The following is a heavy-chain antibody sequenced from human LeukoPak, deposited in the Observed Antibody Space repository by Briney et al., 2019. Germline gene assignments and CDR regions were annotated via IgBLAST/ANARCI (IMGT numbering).Heavy chain of an antibody. CDR3: ASVGGAFDI. CDR1: GYTFTSYG. D-gene: IGHD3-3*01. J-gene: IGHJ3*02. V-gene: IGHV1-18*01. Sequence: ASVKVSCKASGYTFTSYGISWVRQAPGQGLEWMGWISDYNGNTNYAQKLQGSVTMTTDTSTRTAYMELRSVRSDDTAVYYCASVGGAFDIWGQGTMVTVSS. CDR2: ISDYNGNT.